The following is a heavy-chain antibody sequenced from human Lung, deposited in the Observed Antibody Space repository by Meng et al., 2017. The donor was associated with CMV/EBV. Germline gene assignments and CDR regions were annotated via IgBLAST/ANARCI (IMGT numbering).Heavy chain of an antibody. CDR3: ARDVCGRDDFWSGCYDY. Sequence: GEXXKISCAASGFTFSSYSMNWVRQAPGKGLEWVSSISSSSSYIYYADSVKGRFTISRDNAKNSLYLQMNSLRAEDTAVYYCARDVCGRDDFWSGCYDYWDQGTLVTVS. CDR1: GFTFSSYS. D-gene: IGHD3-3*01. J-gene: IGHJ4*02. V-gene: IGHV3-21*01. CDR2: ISSSSSYI.